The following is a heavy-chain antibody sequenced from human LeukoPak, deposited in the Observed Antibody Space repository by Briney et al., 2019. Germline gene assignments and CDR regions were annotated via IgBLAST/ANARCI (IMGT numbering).Heavy chain of an antibody. J-gene: IGHJ6*03. V-gene: IGHV7-4-1*02. Sequence: ASVKVSCKASGYTFTSYAMNWVRQAPGQGLEWMGWTNTNTGNPTYAQGFTGRFVFSLDTSVSTAYLQISSLKAEDTAVYYCARGKILWFGADYYYMDVWGKGTTVTVSS. CDR2: TNTNTGNP. CDR1: GYTFTSYA. D-gene: IGHD3-10*01. CDR3: ARGKILWFGADYYYMDV.